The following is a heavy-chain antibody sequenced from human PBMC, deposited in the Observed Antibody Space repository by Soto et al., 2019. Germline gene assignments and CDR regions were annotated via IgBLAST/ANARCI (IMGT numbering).Heavy chain of an antibody. J-gene: IGHJ4*02. V-gene: IGHV3-23*01. Sequence: SLRLSCAASGFTFSSYAMSWVRQAPGKGLEWVSAISGSGCSTYYADSVKGRFTISRDNAKNTLYLQMNSLRAEDTAVYDCAKDEGGGAEAGNQVVYWGPGALVTVSS. D-gene: IGHD6-13*01. CDR2: ISGSGCST. CDR3: AKDEGGGAEAGNQVVY. CDR1: GFTFSSYA.